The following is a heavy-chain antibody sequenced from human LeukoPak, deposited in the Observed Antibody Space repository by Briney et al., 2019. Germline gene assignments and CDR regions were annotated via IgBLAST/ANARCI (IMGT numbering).Heavy chain of an antibody. CDR1: GGSISSHY. V-gene: IGHV4-59*11. Sequence: SETLSLTCIVSGGSISSHYGSWIRQPPGKGLEWIGYIYYSGSTNYNPSLKSRVTISVDTSKNQFSLKLSSVTAADTAVYYCARSGSGSYYMAPYFDYWGQGTLVTVSS. J-gene: IGHJ4*02. CDR2: IYYSGST. CDR3: ARSGSGSYYMAPYFDY. D-gene: IGHD3-10*01.